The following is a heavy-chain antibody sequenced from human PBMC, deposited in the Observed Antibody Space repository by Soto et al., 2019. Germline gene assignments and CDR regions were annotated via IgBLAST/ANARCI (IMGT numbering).Heavy chain of an antibody. Sequence: ASVKVSCKASGYTFTSYYMHLVRQAPGQGLEWMGIINPSGGSTSYAQKFQGRVTMTRDTSTSTVYMELSSLRSEDTAVYYCARGVHDYRDYIQAFDIWGQGTMVTVSS. J-gene: IGHJ3*02. CDR3: ARGVHDYRDYIQAFDI. D-gene: IGHD4-17*01. V-gene: IGHV1-46*03. CDR2: INPSGGST. CDR1: GYTFTSYY.